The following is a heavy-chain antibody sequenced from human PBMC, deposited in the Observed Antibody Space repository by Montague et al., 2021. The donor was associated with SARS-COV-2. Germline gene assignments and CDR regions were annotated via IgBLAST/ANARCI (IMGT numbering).Heavy chain of an antibody. D-gene: IGHD5-12*01. CDR1: GGSISSSNYY. Sequence: ETLSLTCTVSGGSISSSNYYWDWIRQPPGKGLEWIGGIYDSGSTYYNPSLKSRVTISVDTFKNHFSLKLSSVTAADTAVYYCARRGRKLLPVATTIGGFDIWGQGTMVTVSS. CDR2: IYDSGST. J-gene: IGHJ3*02. CDR3: ARRGRKLLPVATTIGGFDI. V-gene: IGHV4-39*02.